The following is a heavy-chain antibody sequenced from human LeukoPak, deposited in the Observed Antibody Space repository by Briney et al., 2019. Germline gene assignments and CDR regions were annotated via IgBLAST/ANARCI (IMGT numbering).Heavy chain of an antibody. CDR2: IYYSGST. D-gene: IGHD3-16*01. CDR3: ARDLRGMVDY. CDR1: GGSISSSSYY. V-gene: IGHV4-39*07. J-gene: IGHJ4*02. Sequence: SETLSLTCTVSGGSISSSSYYWGWIRQPPGKGLEWIGSIYYSGSTYYNPSLKSRVTISVDTSKNQFSLKLSSVTAADTAMYYCARDLRGMVDYWGQGTLVTVSS.